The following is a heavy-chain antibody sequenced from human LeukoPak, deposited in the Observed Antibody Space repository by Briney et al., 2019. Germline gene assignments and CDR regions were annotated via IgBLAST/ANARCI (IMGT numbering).Heavy chain of an antibody. V-gene: IGHV6-1*01. CDR1: GDSVSSNSAA. CDR3: AREGGWGRGAFDI. J-gene: IGHJ3*02. D-gene: IGHD7-27*01. Sequence: SQTLSLTCAISGDSVSSNSAAWTWIRQSPSRGLEWLGRTYYRSKWYNDYAVSVKSRITINPDTSKNQFSLQLNSVTPEDTAVYYCAREGGWGRGAFDIWGQGTMVTVSS. CDR2: TYYRSKWYN.